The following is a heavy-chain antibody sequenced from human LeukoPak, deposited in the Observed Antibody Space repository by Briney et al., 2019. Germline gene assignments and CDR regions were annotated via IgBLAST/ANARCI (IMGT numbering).Heavy chain of an antibody. CDR3: ARERWHSSGWYHWPNYYYYGMDV. CDR1: GYSFTSYW. Sequence: GESLKISCKGSGYSFTSYWIGWVRQMPGKGLEWMGIIYPGDSDTRYSPSFQGQVTISADKSISTAYLQWSSLKASDTAMYYCARERWHSSGWYHWPNYYYYGMDVWGQGTTVTVSS. J-gene: IGHJ6*02. CDR2: IYPGDSDT. V-gene: IGHV5-51*01. D-gene: IGHD6-19*01.